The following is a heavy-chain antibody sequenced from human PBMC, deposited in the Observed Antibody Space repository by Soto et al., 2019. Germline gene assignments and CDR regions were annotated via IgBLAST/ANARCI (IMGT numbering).Heavy chain of an antibody. D-gene: IGHD3-10*01. CDR2: ITAYNGNT. Sequence: ASVKVSCKASGYTFTSYGISWVRKAPGQGLEWIGWITAYNGNTNYAQKLQGRVTMTTDTSTSTAYLELRSLRSDDPAVYYCAREGRGTRGYYHYYGMDVSGQGTTVT. CDR3: AREGRGTRGYYHYYGMDV. J-gene: IGHJ6*02. V-gene: IGHV1-18*04. CDR1: GYTFTSYG.